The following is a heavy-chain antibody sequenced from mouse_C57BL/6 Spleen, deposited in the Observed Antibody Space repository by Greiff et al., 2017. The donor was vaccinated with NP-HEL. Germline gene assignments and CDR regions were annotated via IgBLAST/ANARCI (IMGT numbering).Heavy chain of an antibody. CDR3: APRAFAY. CDR1: GFTFSDYG. CDR2: ISSGSSTI. Sequence: DVKLVESGGGLVKPGGSLKLSCAASGFTFSDYGMHWVRQAPEKGLEWVAYISSGSSTIYYADTVKGRFTISRDNAKNTLFLQMTSLRSEDTAMYYCAPRAFAYWGQGTLVTVSA. V-gene: IGHV5-17*01. J-gene: IGHJ3*01. D-gene: IGHD3-3*01.